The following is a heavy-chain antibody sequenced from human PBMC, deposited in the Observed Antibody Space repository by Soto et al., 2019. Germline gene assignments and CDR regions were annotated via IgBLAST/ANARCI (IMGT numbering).Heavy chain of an antibody. CDR1: GDSISNSDGYY. CDR2: IYYRGNT. V-gene: IGHV4-39*01. Sequence: PSETLSLTCTVSGDSISNSDGYYWAWVRQTPGMGLLWIGNIYYRGNTWYHPSLKSRVTISVDTSKNQFSLRLSSVTAADTAVYYCARGVLHWGQGTLVTVSS. CDR3: ARGVLH. J-gene: IGHJ4*01.